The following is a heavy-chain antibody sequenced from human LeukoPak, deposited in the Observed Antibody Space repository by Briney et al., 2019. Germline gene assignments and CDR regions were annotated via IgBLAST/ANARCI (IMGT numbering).Heavy chain of an antibody. D-gene: IGHD2-15*01. Sequence: SVKVSCKASGVTFSSYAISWVRQAPGQGLEWMGRIIPILGIANYAQKFQGRVTITADKSTSTAYMELSSLRSEDTAVYYCARDAISWTSDIYYYYGMDVWGQGTTVTVSS. J-gene: IGHJ6*02. CDR3: ARDAISWTSDIYYYYGMDV. CDR1: GVTFSSYA. V-gene: IGHV1-69*04. CDR2: IIPILGIA.